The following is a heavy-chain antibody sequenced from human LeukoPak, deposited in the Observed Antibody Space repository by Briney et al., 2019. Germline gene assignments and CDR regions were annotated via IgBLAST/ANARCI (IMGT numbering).Heavy chain of an antibody. CDR3: AFGGVRVLEWPPTDY. V-gene: IGHV3-23*01. J-gene: IGHJ4*02. CDR2: ISGSGGST. Sequence: HPGGSLRLSCAASGFTVSSNYMSWVRQAPGKGLEWVSAISGSGGSTYYADSVKGRFTISRDNSKNTLYLQMNSLRAEDTAVYYCAFGGVRVLEWPPTDYWGQGTLVTVSS. D-gene: IGHD3-3*01. CDR1: GFTVSSNY.